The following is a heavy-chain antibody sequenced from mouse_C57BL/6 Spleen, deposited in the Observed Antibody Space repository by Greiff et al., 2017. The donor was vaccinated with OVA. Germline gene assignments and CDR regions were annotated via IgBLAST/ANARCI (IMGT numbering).Heavy chain of an antibody. J-gene: IGHJ1*03. Sequence: QVQLKESGAELVKPGASVKISCKASGYAFSSYWMNWVKQRPGKGLEGIGQIYPGDGDTNYNGKFKGKATLTADKSSSTAYMQLSSLTSEDSAVYFCARKTYGTRYFDVWGTGTTVTVSS. D-gene: IGHD1-1*01. CDR2: IYPGDGDT. CDR1: GYAFSSYW. CDR3: ARKTYGTRYFDV. V-gene: IGHV1-80*01.